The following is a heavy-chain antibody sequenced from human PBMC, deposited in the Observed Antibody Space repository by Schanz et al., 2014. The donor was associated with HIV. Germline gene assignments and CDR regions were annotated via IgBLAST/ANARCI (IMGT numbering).Heavy chain of an antibody. Sequence: QVHLVESGGGVVQPGGSLRLSCAASGFTFDSYGMHWVRQAPGKGLEWVAVISYDGTNKVYADSVKGRFTISRDNSKNSLSLLIKSLRAEDTAVYYCARDYHWNWFDPWGQGTLVTVSS. J-gene: IGHJ5*02. CDR1: GFTFDSYG. CDR2: ISYDGTNK. CDR3: ARDYHWNWFDP. V-gene: IGHV3-30*03. D-gene: IGHD1-20*01.